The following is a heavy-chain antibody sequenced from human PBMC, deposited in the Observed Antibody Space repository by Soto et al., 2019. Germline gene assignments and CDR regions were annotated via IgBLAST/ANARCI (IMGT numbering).Heavy chain of an antibody. D-gene: IGHD6-19*01. CDR2: IYYSGST. CDR1: GGSISSYY. CDR3: ARSFGWYAVDS. V-gene: IGHV4-59*12. J-gene: IGHJ4*02. Sequence: PSETLSLTCTVSGGSISSYYWSWIRQPPGKGLEWIGYIYYSGSTNYNPSLKSRVTISVDTSKNQFSLSLSSVTAADTATYYCARSFGWYAVDSWGQGILVTVSS.